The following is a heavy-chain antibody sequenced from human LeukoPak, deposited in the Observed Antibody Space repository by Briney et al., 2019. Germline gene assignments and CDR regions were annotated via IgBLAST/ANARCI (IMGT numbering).Heavy chain of an antibody. Sequence: GESLKISCKGSGYSFPSYWIGWVRQMPGKGLEWMGIIYPGDSDTRYSPSFQGQVTISADKSISTAYLQWSSLKASDTAMYYCATIADYYGSGSYRGWFDPWGQGTLVTVSS. CDR1: GYSFPSYW. CDR2: IYPGDSDT. J-gene: IGHJ5*02. V-gene: IGHV5-51*01. D-gene: IGHD3-10*01. CDR3: ATIADYYGSGSYRGWFDP.